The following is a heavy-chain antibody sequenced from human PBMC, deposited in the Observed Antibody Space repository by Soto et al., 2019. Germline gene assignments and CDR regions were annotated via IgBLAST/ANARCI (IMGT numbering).Heavy chain of an antibody. CDR1: GGSISSGGYY. CDR2: IYYSGST. V-gene: IGHV4-31*03. J-gene: IGHJ5*02. Sequence: SETLSLTCTVSGGSISSGGYYWSWIRQHPGKGLEWIGYIYYSGSTYYNPSLKSRVTISVDTSKNQFSLKLSSVTAADTAVYYCARANYDFWSGYYNWFDPWGQGTLVTVSS. D-gene: IGHD3-3*01. CDR3: ARANYDFWSGYYNWFDP.